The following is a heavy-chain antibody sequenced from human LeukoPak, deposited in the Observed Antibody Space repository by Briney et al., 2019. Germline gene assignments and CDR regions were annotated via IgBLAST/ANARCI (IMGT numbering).Heavy chain of an antibody. Sequence: ASVKVSCKVSGYTLTELSMHWVRQAPGKGLEWMGGFDPEDGETIYAQKFQGRVTMTEDTSTDTAYMELSSLRSEDTAVYYCNPWISYGSGSRDIWGQGTMVTVSS. CDR3: NPWISYGSGSRDI. V-gene: IGHV1-24*01. CDR2: FDPEDGET. D-gene: IGHD3-10*01. J-gene: IGHJ3*02. CDR1: GYTLTELS.